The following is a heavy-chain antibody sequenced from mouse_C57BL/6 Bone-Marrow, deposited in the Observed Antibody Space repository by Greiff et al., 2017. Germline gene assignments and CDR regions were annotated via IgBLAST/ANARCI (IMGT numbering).Heavy chain of an antibody. D-gene: IGHD2-4*01. CDR1: GYNFTSYW. CDR3: AREGYDYPWFAY. V-gene: IGHV1-69*01. CDR2: IDPSDSYT. J-gene: IGHJ3*01. Sequence: QVQLQQPGAELVMPGASVKLSCKASGYNFTSYWMHWVKQRPGQGLEWIGEIDPSDSYTNYNQKFKGKSTLTVDKSSSTAYMQLSSLTSEDSAVYYCAREGYDYPWFAYWGQGTLVTVSA.